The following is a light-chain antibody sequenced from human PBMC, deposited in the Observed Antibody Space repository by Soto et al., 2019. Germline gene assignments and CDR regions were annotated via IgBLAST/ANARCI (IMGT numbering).Light chain of an antibody. V-gene: IGLV2-14*01. Sequence: QSVLTQPASVSGSPGQSITISCTGTSGDVGGYNYVSWYQRHPGKAPKLIIYDVPNRPSGVSDRFAGFKSGNTASLTISGLWAEDEGDYYCSSYISRTFVVFGGGTKLTVL. J-gene: IGLJ2*01. CDR1: SGDVGGYNY. CDR3: SSYISRTFVV. CDR2: DVP.